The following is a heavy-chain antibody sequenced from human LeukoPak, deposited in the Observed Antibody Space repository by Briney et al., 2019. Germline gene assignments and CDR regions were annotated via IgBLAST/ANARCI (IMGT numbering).Heavy chain of an antibody. Sequence: ASVKVSCKASGYTFTSYDINWVRQATGQGLEWMGWMNPNSGNTGYAQKFQGRVTITRNTSISTAYMELSSLRSEDTAVYYCARVYDFWSGAYYYYYMDVWGKATTVTVSS. CDR3: ARVYDFWSGAYYYYYMDV. D-gene: IGHD3-3*01. J-gene: IGHJ6*03. CDR1: GYTFTSYD. CDR2: MNPNSGNT. V-gene: IGHV1-8*03.